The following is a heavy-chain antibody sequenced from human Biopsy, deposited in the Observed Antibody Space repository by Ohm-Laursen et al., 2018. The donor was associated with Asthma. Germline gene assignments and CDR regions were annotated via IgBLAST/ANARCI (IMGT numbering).Heavy chain of an antibody. Sequence: GTLSLTCTVSGDAMSTSGSYWGWIRQSPGKGLEWIGSIYYSGRTYYNPSLESRVTISADTSKNHFSLKVTSVTAADTAVYYCARAFSSSSYWYFDLWGRGDLVTVSS. CDR2: IYYSGRT. V-gene: IGHV4-39*02. CDR3: ARAFSSSSYWYFDL. CDR1: GDAMSTSGSY. J-gene: IGHJ2*01. D-gene: IGHD6-6*01.